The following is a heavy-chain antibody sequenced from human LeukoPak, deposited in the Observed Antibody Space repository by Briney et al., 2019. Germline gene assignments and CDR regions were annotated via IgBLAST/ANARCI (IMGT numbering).Heavy chain of an antibody. Sequence: GESLRLSFSASGLPFSYYVRSWGRQAPGKGLEWVSAFPGSGGNTYYAESVKGRFTISRDNYKNTVFLQMNSLRAEDTAVYYCAKWGDYDVLTGYYVSDYWGQGTLVTVSS. D-gene: IGHD3-9*01. CDR3: AKWGDYDVLTGYYVSDY. V-gene: IGHV3-23*01. CDR2: FPGSGGNT. CDR1: GLPFSYYV. J-gene: IGHJ4*02.